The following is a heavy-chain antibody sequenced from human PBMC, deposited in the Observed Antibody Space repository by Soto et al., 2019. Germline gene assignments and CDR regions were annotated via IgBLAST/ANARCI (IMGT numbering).Heavy chain of an antibody. V-gene: IGHV3-9*01. D-gene: IGHD3-10*01. Sequence: PGGSLRLSCAASGFTFDDYAMHWVRQAPGKGLEWVSGIRRNSGSRGYADSVKGRFSISRDNAKNSLYLQMNSLRAEDTALYFCAKVYGSGSYDAFDIWGQGTMVTVSS. CDR1: GFTFDDYA. J-gene: IGHJ3*02. CDR2: IRRNSGSR. CDR3: AKVYGSGSYDAFDI.